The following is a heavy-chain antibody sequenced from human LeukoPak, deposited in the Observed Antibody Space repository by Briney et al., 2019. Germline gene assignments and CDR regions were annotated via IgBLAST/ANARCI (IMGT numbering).Heavy chain of an antibody. Sequence: SETLSLTCTVSGGSISSYYWSWIRQPPGKGLEWIGYIYYSGSTNYNPSLKSRVTISVDTSKNQFSLKLSSVTAADTAVYYCARDLDYWGQGTLVTASS. V-gene: IGHV4-59*01. CDR2: IYYSGST. J-gene: IGHJ4*02. CDR3: ARDLDY. CDR1: GGSISSYY.